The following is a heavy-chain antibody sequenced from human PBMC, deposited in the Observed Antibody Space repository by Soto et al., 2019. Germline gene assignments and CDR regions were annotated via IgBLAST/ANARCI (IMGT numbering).Heavy chain of an antibody. CDR3: ARGGYDILAGHHTLFDY. V-gene: IGHV4-31*02. J-gene: IGHJ4*02. Sequence: QVQLQESGPGLVKPSQTLSLTCIVSGGSISSGGYYWSWIRQYPGKGLEWIGYTYYSGSTYYNPSLKSRITLSVGTSNTQFSLKLNSVTAADSAVYYCARGGYDILAGHHTLFDYWGQGTLVTVSS. CDR1: GGSISSGGYY. CDR2: TYYSGST. D-gene: IGHD3-9*01.